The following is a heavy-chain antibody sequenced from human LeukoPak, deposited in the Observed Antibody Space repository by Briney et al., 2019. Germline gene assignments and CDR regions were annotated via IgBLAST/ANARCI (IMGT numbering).Heavy chain of an antibody. CDR2: INHSGST. CDR3: ARHTITIFGVGQNWFDP. J-gene: IGHJ5*02. V-gene: IGHV4-34*01. CDR1: GGSFSGYY. Sequence: SETLSLTCAVYGGSFSGYYWSWIRQPPGKGLEWIGEINHSGSTNYNPSLKSRVTISVDTSKNQFSLKLSSVTAADTAVYYCARHTITIFGVGQNWFDPWGQGTLVTVS. D-gene: IGHD3-3*01.